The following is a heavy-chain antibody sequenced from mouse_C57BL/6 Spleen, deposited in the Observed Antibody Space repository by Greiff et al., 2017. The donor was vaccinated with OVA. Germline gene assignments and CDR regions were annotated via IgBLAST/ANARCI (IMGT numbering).Heavy chain of an antibody. CDR1: GISITTGNYR. Sequence: VQLKQSGPGLVKPSQTVFLTCTVTGISITTGNYRWSWIRQFPGNKLEWIGYIYYSGTITYNPSLTSRTTITRDTPKNQFFLEMNSLTAEDTATYYCARDNGYEGAWFAYWGQGTLVTVSA. CDR3: ARDNGYEGAWFAY. J-gene: IGHJ3*01. CDR2: IYYSGTI. D-gene: IGHD2-2*01. V-gene: IGHV3-5*01.